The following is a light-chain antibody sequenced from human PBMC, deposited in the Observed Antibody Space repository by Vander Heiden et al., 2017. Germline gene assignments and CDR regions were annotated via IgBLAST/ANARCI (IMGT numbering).Light chain of an antibody. CDR3: QQSNTFPHT. CDR1: QSIKTY. Sequence: DIQRTHSPSSLSASVGDRVSITCRATQSIKTYLYWYQHKPGKAPKLLIYAASNLQSGVPSRFSGSGSETDVTLTISGLQPEEFATYYCQQSNTFPHTFGQGTNLDIK. J-gene: IGKJ2*01. CDR2: AAS. V-gene: IGKV1-39*01.